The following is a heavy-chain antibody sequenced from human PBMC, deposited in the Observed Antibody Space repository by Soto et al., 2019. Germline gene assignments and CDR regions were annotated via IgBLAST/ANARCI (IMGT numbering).Heavy chain of an antibody. Sequence: QVHLVESGGGVVQPGQSLRLSCAASGFTFSTYAMHWLRQAPGKGLEWVAIISYDSTNKFYSDSVKGRFTISRDNSKNTLYLQMNSLRPEDAAVYYCAKTDPGGWCSGTCYPDYWGQGTLVTVSS. CDR3: AKTDPGGWCSGTCYPDY. CDR1: GFTFSTYA. J-gene: IGHJ4*02. CDR2: ISYDSTNK. D-gene: IGHD2-15*01. V-gene: IGHV3-30*18.